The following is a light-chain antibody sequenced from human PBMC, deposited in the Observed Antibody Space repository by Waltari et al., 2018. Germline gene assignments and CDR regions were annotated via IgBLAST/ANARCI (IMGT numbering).Light chain of an antibody. Sequence: QSALTQPASVSGSPGQSITISCTGTSSDVGGYNHVSWYLQPPAKAPKLLFYDFYYLPSRVSNRFSGSKSGNTASLTISGLQAEDEAVYYCSSYTSSSTVIFGGGTKLTVL. CDR1: SSDVGGYNH. CDR2: DFY. V-gene: IGLV2-14*03. J-gene: IGLJ2*01. CDR3: SSYTSSSTVI.